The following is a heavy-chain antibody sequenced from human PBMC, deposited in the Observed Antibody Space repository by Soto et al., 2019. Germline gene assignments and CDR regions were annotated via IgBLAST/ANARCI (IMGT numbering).Heavy chain of an antibody. CDR1: GFSFGSYA. CDR2: IWDDGSTK. CDR3: ARGGCRNSSGLDS. J-gene: IGHJ5*01. D-gene: IGHD1-7*01. V-gene: IGHV3-33*01. Sequence: QVQLVESGGGVVQSGRSLRLSCAASGFSFGSYAIHWVRQAPGKGLDWVTIIWDDGSTKHYAASVRGRFTGSRDNSKNTVSLPMNSLSAEDTAIYDCARGGCRNSSGLDSWGQGTPVTVSS.